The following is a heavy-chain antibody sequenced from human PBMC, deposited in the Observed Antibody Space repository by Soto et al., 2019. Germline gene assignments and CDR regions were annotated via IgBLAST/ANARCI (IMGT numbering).Heavy chain of an antibody. D-gene: IGHD5-18*01. CDR2: ISYDGSNK. CDR3: AKDQVTAMVTSGIDY. V-gene: IGHV3-30*18. CDR1: GFTFSSYG. J-gene: IGHJ4*02. Sequence: QVQLVESGGGVVQPGRSLRLSCAASGFTFSSYGMHWVRQAPGKGLEWVAVISYDGSNKYYADSVKGRFTISRDNSKNTLYLQMNSLRAEDTAVYYCAKDQVTAMVTSGIDYWGQGTLVTVSS.